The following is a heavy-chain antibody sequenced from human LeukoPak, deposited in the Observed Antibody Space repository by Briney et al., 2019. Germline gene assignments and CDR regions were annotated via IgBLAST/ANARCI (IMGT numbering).Heavy chain of an antibody. Sequence: ASVKVSCKASGGTFSSYTISWVRQAPGQGLEWMVRIIPILGMANYAQKFQGRVTITADKSTSTAYMELSSLRSEDTAVYYCARDRSHYDSSGYPFFWGQRTLVTVSS. V-gene: IGHV1-69*04. D-gene: IGHD3-22*01. J-gene: IGHJ4*02. CDR2: IIPILGMA. CDR3: ARDRSHYDSSGYPFF. CDR1: GGTFSSYT.